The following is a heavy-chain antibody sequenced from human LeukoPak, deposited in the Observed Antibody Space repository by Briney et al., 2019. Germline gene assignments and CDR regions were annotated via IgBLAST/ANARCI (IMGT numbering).Heavy chain of an antibody. V-gene: IGHV3-11*01. CDR1: GFTVSSNY. CDR3: ASVRSSWYLDY. J-gene: IGHJ4*02. Sequence: GGSLRLSCAASGFTVSSNYMSWVRQAPGKGLEWASYISSSGSTKYYADSVKGRFTISRDNAKNSLYLQMNSLRAEDTAVYYCASVRSSWYLDYWGQGTLVTVSS. CDR2: ISSSGSTK. D-gene: IGHD6-13*01.